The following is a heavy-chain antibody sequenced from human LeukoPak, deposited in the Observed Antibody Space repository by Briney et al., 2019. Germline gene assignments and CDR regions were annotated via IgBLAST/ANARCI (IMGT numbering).Heavy chain of an antibody. V-gene: IGHV4-4*07. CDR2: IYTSGST. Sequence: PETLSLTCTVSGGSISSYYWSWIRQPAGKGLEWIGRIYTSGSTNYNPSLKSRVTMSVDTSKNQFSLKLSSVTAADTAVYYCARGHILAAAGTYYYYYMDVWGKGTTVTVSS. D-gene: IGHD6-13*01. CDR1: GGSISSYY. CDR3: ARGHILAAAGTYYYYYMDV. J-gene: IGHJ6*03.